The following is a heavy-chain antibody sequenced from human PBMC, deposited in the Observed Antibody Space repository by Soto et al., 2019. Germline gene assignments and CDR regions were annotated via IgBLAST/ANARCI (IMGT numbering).Heavy chain of an antibody. V-gene: IGHV1-18*04. CDR3: ARLPGYSSSWYEFWFDP. J-gene: IGHJ5*02. D-gene: IGHD6-13*01. CDR1: GYTFTSYG. Sequence: AAVKVSCKASGYTFTSYGISWVRRAPGQGLEWMGWISAYNGNTNYAQKLQGRVTMTTDTSTSTAYMELRSLRSDDTAVYYCARLPGYSSSWYEFWFDPWGQGTLVTVSS. CDR2: ISAYNGNT.